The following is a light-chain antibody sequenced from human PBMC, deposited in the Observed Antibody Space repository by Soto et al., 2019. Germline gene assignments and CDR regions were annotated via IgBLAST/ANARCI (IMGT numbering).Light chain of an antibody. J-gene: IGLJ2*01. V-gene: IGLV1-51*01. Sequence: QSVLTQPPSVSAAPGQKVTISCSGSSSNIGNNYVSWYQQLPGTAPKILIYDNNKRPSGIPDLFSGSKSGTSATLGITGLQTGDEADYYCGTWDSSLSAVVFGGGTKLTVL. CDR3: GTWDSSLSAVV. CDR1: SSNIGNNY. CDR2: DNN.